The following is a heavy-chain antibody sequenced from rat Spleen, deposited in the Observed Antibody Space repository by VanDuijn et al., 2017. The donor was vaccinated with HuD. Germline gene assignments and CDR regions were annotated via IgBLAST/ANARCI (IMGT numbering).Heavy chain of an antibody. CDR2: ISTSGGST. D-gene: IGHD1-9*01. J-gene: IGHJ2*01. Sequence: EVKLVESGGGLVQPGRSLKLSCAASGFTFSNYGMAWVRQAPTKGLEWVASISTSGGSTYYRDSVKGRFTISRDNAKSTLYLQMDSLRSEDTATYYCTTETYYGYNYHHYWGQGVMVTVSS. V-gene: IGHV5-19*01. CDR3: TTETYYGYNYHHY. CDR1: GFTFSNYG.